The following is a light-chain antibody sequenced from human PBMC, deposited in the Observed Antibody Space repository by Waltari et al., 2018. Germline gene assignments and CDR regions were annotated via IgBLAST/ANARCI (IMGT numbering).Light chain of an antibody. Sequence: QSVLTPPPPVSGTPGQRVTSSSYGSNSYSAGNSVNWHQQIPGKAPNLLSYKDNPGPSGVPDRFSASKSGTSASLAITGLQSEDEADYYCAVWDDSLGGVFGGGTKLTVL. CDR1: NSYSAGNS. CDR3: AVWDDSLGGV. J-gene: IGLJ3*02. V-gene: IGLV1-44*01. CDR2: KDN.